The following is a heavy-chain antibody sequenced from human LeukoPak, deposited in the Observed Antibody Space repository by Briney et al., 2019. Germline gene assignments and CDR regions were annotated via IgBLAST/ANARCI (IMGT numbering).Heavy chain of an antibody. CDR3: ARPRDCSSTSCYGWFDP. Sequence: GGSLRLSCVASGFTFSNAWMSWVRQAPGKGLEWVANIKQDGSEKYYVDSVKGRFTISRDNAKNSLYLQMNSLRAEDTAVYYCARPRDCSSTSCYGWFDPWGQGTLVTVSS. CDR1: GFTFSNAW. J-gene: IGHJ5*02. D-gene: IGHD2-2*01. V-gene: IGHV3-7*03. CDR2: IKQDGSEK.